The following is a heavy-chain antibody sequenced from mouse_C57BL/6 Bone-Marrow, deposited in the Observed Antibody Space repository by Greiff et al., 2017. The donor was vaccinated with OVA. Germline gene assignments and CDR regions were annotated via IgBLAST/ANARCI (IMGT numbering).Heavy chain of an antibody. Sequence: VHLVESGAELARPGASVKLSCKASGYTFTSYGISWVKQRPGQGLEWIGEIYPRSGNTYYNEKFKGKATLTADKSSSTAYMELRSLTSEDSAVYFCARPDVSWFDYGGQGTLVTVSA. CDR1: GYTFTSYG. V-gene: IGHV1-81*01. CDR3: ARPDVSWFDY. D-gene: IGHD2-3*01. J-gene: IGHJ3*01. CDR2: IYPRSGNT.